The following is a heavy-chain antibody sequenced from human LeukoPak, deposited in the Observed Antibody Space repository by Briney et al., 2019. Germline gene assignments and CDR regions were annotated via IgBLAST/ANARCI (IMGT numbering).Heavy chain of an antibody. V-gene: IGHV4-34*01. D-gene: IGHD3-3*01. J-gene: IGHJ4*02. Sequence: PSETLSLTCAVYGGSFSGYYWSWIRQPPGKGLEWIGEINHSGSTNYNPSLKSRVTISVDTSKNQFSLKLSSVTAADTAVYYCARHDSQSDFWSGYSEYYFDYWGQGTLVTVSS. CDR1: GGSFSGYY. CDR3: ARHDSQSDFWSGYSEYYFDY. CDR2: INHSGST.